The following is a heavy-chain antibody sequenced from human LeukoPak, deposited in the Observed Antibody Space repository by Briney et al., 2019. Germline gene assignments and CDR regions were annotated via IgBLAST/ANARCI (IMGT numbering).Heavy chain of an antibody. CDR3: AKPGSGWYFDY. V-gene: IGHV3-30*18. J-gene: IGHJ4*02. D-gene: IGHD6-19*01. CDR1: GFTFSSYV. Sequence: GGSLRLSCAASGFTFSSYVMHWVRQAPGKGLEWVAVISYDGSNKYYADSVKGRFTISRDNSKNTLYLQMDSVRPEDTSVYYCAKPGSGWYFDYWGQGTLVTVSS. CDR2: ISYDGSNK.